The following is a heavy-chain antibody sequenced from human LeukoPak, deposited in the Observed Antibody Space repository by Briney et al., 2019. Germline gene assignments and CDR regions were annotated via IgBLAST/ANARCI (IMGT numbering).Heavy chain of an antibody. D-gene: IGHD3-10*01. Sequence: ASVKVSCKASGYTFTSYYMHWVRQAPGQGLEWMGIINPSGGSTSYAQKFQGRVTMTRDMSTSTVYMELGSLRSEDTAVYYCARELAQLKTMVRGVIFLWGQGTLVTVSS. V-gene: IGHV1-46*01. CDR3: ARELAQLKTMVRGVIFL. CDR2: INPSGGST. CDR1: GYTFTSYY. J-gene: IGHJ4*02.